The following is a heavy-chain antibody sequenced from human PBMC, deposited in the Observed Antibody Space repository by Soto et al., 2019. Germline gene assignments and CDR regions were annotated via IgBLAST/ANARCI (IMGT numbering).Heavy chain of an antibody. D-gene: IGHD4-17*01. Sequence: QVHLVQSGGEVKKPGASVKVSCKASGYTFTNYGVAWVRQAPGQGLEWMGWTSAYTLNTNYAQQFQGRVTVTTDTATSAAYMELRSLRPADPAVYYCARADHGRAPRGGNWFDPWGQGTRVTVSS. CDR1: GYTFTNYG. V-gene: IGHV1-18*01. CDR2: TSAYTLNT. J-gene: IGHJ5*02. CDR3: ARADHGRAPRGGNWFDP.